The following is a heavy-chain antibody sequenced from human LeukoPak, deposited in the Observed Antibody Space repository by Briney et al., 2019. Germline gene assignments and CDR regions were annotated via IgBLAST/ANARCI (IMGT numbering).Heavy chain of an antibody. Sequence: SETLSLTCTVSGGSISSGDYYWSWIRQPPGKGLEWIGYIYYSGSTYYNPSLKSRVTISVDTSKNQFSLKLSSVTAADTAVYYCAREPGGLTEKNGLIDYWGQGTLVTVSS. J-gene: IGHJ4*02. CDR3: AREPGGLTEKNGLIDY. CDR2: IYYSGST. CDR1: GGSISSGDYY. V-gene: IGHV4-30-4*01. D-gene: IGHD4-23*01.